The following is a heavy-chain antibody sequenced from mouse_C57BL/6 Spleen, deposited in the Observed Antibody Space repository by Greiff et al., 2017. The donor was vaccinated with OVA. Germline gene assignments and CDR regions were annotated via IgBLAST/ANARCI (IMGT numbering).Heavy chain of an antibody. CDR2: IYPGSGST. CDR3: ARYREVTTFRGAMDY. D-gene: IGHD2-3*01. Sequence: QVQLKQPGAELVKPGASVKMSCKASGYTFTSYWITWVKQRPGQGLEWIGDIYPGSGSTNYNEKFKSKATLTVDTSSSTAYMQLSSLTSEDSAVYYCARYREVTTFRGAMDYWGQGTSVTVSS. V-gene: IGHV1-55*01. CDR1: GYTFTSYW. J-gene: IGHJ4*01.